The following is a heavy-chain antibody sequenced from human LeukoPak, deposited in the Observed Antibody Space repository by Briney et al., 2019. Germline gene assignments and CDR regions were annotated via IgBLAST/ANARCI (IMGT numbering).Heavy chain of an antibody. CDR1: GYTFTSYA. Sequence: ASVKVSCKASGYTFTSYAMHWVRQAPGQRFEWVGWINAGNGNTKYSQEFQGRVTFTRDTSASTAYMELRRLRSEDMAVYYCARGGSYYSYSYYMDVWGKGTTVTVSS. D-gene: IGHD1-26*01. CDR2: INAGNGNT. J-gene: IGHJ6*03. CDR3: ARGGSYYSYSYYMDV. V-gene: IGHV1-3*03.